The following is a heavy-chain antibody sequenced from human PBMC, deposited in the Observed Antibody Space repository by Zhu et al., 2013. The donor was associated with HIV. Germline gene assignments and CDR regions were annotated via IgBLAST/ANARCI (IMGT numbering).Heavy chain of an antibody. Sequence: QVQLVQSGAEVRKPGASVKVSCKASGYTFSSYGISWVRQAPGQGLEWMGWISAYIGHANYAQNLQDRVTMTTDTSTSTAYMEVRSLRFDDTAVYYCARDDGGYNWNYGQDRLFDYWGQGTLVTVSS. CDR3: ARDDGGYNWNYGQDRLFDY. D-gene: IGHD1-7*01. CDR2: ISAYIGHA. J-gene: IGHJ4*02. CDR1: GYTFSSYG. V-gene: IGHV1-18*01.